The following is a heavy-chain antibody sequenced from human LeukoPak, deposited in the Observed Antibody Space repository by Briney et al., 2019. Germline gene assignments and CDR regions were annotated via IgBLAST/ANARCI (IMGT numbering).Heavy chain of an antibody. V-gene: IGHV3-30*18. J-gene: IGHJ4*02. CDR2: ISYDGSNK. CDR3: AKDSLYCSGGSCYGDIDY. CDR1: GFTFSSYE. D-gene: IGHD2-15*01. Sequence: GGSLRLSCAASGFTFSSYEMNWVRQAPGKGLEWVAVISYDGSNKYYADSVKGRFTISRDNSKNTLYLQMNSLRAEDTAVYYCAKDSLYCSGGSCYGDIDYWGQGTLVTVSS.